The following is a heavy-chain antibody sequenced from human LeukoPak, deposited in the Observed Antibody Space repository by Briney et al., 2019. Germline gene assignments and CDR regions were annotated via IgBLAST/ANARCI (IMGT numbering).Heavy chain of an antibody. Sequence: GGSLRLSCAVSGITLSNYGMSWVRQAPGKGLEWVAGISDSGARTNYADSVKGRFTISRDNHKNTLYLQMNSLRAEDTAVYFCAKRGVVIRVILVGFHKEAYYFDSWGQGALVTVSS. CDR2: ISDSGART. V-gene: IGHV3-23*01. CDR1: GITLSNYG. J-gene: IGHJ4*02. CDR3: AKRGVVIRVILVGFHKEAYYFDS. D-gene: IGHD3-22*01.